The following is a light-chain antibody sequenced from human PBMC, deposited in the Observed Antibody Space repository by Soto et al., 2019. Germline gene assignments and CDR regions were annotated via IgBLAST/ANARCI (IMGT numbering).Light chain of an antibody. Sequence: QSLLSQPASVCGYPGQSITISCTGTSGDIGSYNRVSWYQQHPGKAPKLIIYEVTDRPSGVSNRFSGSKSGNTVSLTISGLQAEDEAEYYCSSYTNINTRDRVFGTGTKVTVL. J-gene: IGLJ1*01. CDR1: SGDIGSYNR. CDR3: SSYTNINTRDRV. CDR2: EVT. V-gene: IGLV2-14*01.